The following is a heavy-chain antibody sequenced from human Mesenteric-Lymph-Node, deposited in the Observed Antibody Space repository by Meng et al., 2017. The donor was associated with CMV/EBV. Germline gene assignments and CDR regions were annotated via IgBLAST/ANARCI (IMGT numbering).Heavy chain of an antibody. J-gene: IGHJ1*01. CDR3: ARSVPFDI. CDR1: GDSVSNNGAA. CDR2: TYYRSQWHT. V-gene: IGHV6-1*01. D-gene: IGHD3-9*01. Sequence: SETLSLTCAISGDSVSNNGAAWNWIRQSPSRGLEWLGRTYYRSQWHTDYAVSVKGRITITPDTSKNQFSLQLNSVTPEDTAVYYCARSVPFDIWGQGTLVTVSS.